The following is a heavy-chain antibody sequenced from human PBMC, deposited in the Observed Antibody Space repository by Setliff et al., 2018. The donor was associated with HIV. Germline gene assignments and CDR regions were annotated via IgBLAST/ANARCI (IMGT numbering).Heavy chain of an antibody. CDR3: ARGGAFCGRDSCYYLDY. CDR2: IYYSGSA. V-gene: IGHV4-31*01. Sequence: PSETLSLTCTVSGDSIDRSNFFWTWIRQHPGKGLEWIRYIYYSGSATYNPSLKSQASISVDTSRNEFSLELSSVTAADTAVYFCARGGAFCGRDSCYYLDYWGQGNPVTVSS. J-gene: IGHJ4*02. D-gene: IGHD2-21*02. CDR1: GDSIDRSNFF.